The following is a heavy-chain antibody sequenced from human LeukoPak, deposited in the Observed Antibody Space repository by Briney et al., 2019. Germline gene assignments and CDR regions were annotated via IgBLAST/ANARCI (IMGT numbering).Heavy chain of an antibody. CDR3: ARERGGSSWYPGWFDP. D-gene: IGHD6-13*01. J-gene: IGHJ5*02. CDR2: IYYSGST. Sequence: PSETLSLTCTVSGGSISSYYWSWLRQPPGKGLEWIGYIYYSGSTNYNPSLKSRVTISVDTSKNQFSLKLSSVTAADTAVYYCARERGGSSWYPGWFDPWGQGTLVTVSS. V-gene: IGHV4-59*01. CDR1: GGSISSYY.